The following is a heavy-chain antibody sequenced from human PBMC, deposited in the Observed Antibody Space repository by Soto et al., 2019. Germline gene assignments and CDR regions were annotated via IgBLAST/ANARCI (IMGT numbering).Heavy chain of an antibody. V-gene: IGHV4-59*01. Sequence: SETLSLTCTISGGSISVYYWSWIRQSPRQGLEWIGYVYDNGRPYYSPSLKSRVTISADTSKNQISLKLTSATAADTAVYYCARGVGSSPPRYWGRGTLVTVS. J-gene: IGHJ4*02. CDR2: VYDNGRP. CDR3: ARGVGSSPPRY. D-gene: IGHD3-9*01. CDR1: GGSISVYY.